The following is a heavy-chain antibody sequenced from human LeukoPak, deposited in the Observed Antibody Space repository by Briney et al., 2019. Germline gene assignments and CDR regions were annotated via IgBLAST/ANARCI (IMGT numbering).Heavy chain of an antibody. Sequence: PGGSLRLSCAASGFTFSSYAMSWVRQAPGKGLEWVSAISGSGGSTYYADSVKGRFTISRDNSKNTLYLQMNSLRAEDTAVYYCASRNVVRGVTTDYWGQGTLVTVPS. J-gene: IGHJ4*02. V-gene: IGHV3-23*01. CDR1: GFTFSSYA. CDR2: ISGSGGST. CDR3: ASRNVVRGVTTDY. D-gene: IGHD3-10*01.